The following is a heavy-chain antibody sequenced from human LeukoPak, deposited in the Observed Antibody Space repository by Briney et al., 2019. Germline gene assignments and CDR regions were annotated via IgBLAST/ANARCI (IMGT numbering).Heavy chain of an antibody. J-gene: IGHJ4*02. CDR1: GYTFTSYG. V-gene: IGHV1-18*01. Sequence: ASVKVSCKASGYTFTSYGISWVRQAPGQGLEWMGWISAYNGNTNYAQKLQGRVTMTTDTSTSTAYMELRSLRSDDTAVYYCARGQKYTSGYRVTELGSRYSDYWGQGARVTVSP. CDR3: ARGQKYTSGYRVTELGSRYSDY. D-gene: IGHD5-18*01. CDR2: ISAYNGNT.